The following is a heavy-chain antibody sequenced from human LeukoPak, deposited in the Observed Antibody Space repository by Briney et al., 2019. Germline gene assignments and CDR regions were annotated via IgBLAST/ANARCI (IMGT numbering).Heavy chain of an antibody. J-gene: IGHJ6*03. CDR3: ARGIYSNYGDYYYYMDV. D-gene: IGHD4-11*01. Sequence: ASVKVSCKASGYTFTSYDINWVRQATGQGLEWMGWMNLNSGNTGYAQKFQGRVTITRNTSISTAYMELSSLRSEDTAVYCCARGIYSNYGDYYYYMDVWGKGTTVTVSS. V-gene: IGHV1-8*03. CDR2: MNLNSGNT. CDR1: GYTFTSYD.